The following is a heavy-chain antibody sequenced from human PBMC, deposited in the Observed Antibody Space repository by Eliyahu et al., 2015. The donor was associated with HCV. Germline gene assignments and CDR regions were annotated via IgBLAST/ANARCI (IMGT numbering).Heavy chain of an antibody. CDR1: GFTFRSYG. CDR2: IWYDGSNK. Sequence: QVQLVESGGGVVQPGRSLXLSCAASGFTFRSYGMHCVLQAPGXGREWGAVIWYDGSNKYXADSVKGRFTISRDNSKNTLYLQMNSLRAEDTAVYYCARVSRPNGVYCSGGSCYSAGQDYYYGMDVWGQGTTVTVSS. D-gene: IGHD2-15*01. CDR3: ARVSRPNGVYCSGGSCYSAGQDYYYGMDV. V-gene: IGHV3-33*01. J-gene: IGHJ6*02.